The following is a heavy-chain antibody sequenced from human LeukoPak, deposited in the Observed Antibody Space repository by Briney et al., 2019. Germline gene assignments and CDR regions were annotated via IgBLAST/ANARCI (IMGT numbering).Heavy chain of an antibody. CDR3: AKAVGGIVGATFDY. D-gene: IGHD1-26*01. Sequence: GGSLRLSCAASGFTFSSYGMHWVRQAPGKGLEWVAVISYDGSNKYYADSVKGRFTISRDNSKNTLYLQMNSLRAEDTAVYYCAKAVGGIVGATFDYWGQGTLVTVSS. CDR2: ISYDGSNK. CDR1: GFTFSSYG. J-gene: IGHJ4*02. V-gene: IGHV3-30*18.